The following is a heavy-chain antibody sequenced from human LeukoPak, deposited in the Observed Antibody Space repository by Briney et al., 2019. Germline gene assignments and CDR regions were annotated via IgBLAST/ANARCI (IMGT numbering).Heavy chain of an antibody. CDR1: GYTFTSYG. Sequence: SVKVSCQASGYTFTSYGISWVRQAPGQGLEWMGGIIPIFGTANYAQKFQGRVTITADESQSTAYTELSSLRSEDPAVYYCASGYSGSYSVTGFEPWGQRTLVTVSS. V-gene: IGHV1-69*13. J-gene: IGHJ5*02. CDR3: ASGYSGSYSVTGFEP. D-gene: IGHD1-26*01. CDR2: IIPIFGTA.